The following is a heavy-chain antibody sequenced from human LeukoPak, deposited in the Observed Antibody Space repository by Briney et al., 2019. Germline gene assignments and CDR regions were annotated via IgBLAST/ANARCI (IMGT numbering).Heavy chain of an antibody. J-gene: IGHJ5*02. Sequence: ASVKVSCKASGYTFTNYGISWVRQAPGQGLEWMGWINPNSGGTNYAQKFQGRVTMTRDTSISTAYMELSRLRSDDTAVYYCARSAAAGTPFFDPWGQGTLVTVSS. CDR1: GYTFTNYG. CDR3: ARSAAAGTPFFDP. V-gene: IGHV1-2*02. CDR2: INPNSGGT. D-gene: IGHD6-13*01.